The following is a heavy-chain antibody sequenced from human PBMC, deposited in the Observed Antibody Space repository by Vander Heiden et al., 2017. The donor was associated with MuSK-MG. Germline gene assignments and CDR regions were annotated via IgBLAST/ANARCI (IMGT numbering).Heavy chain of an antibody. J-gene: IGHJ4*02. D-gene: IGHD1-26*01. Sequence: ASGKGLEWVGRIRSKANSYATAYAAAVKGRFTISRDDSKHTAYLQMKSLKTEDTAVYYCTRESGSYWPGDFDYWGQGTLVTVSS. CDR2: IRSKANSYAT. CDR3: TRESGSYWPGDFDY. V-gene: IGHV3-73*01.